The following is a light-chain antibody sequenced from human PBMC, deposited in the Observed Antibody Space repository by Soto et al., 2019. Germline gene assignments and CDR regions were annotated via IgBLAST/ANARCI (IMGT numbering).Light chain of an antibody. J-gene: IGKJ4*01. Sequence: ELVLTQSPATLSVSPGERATLSCRASQGVGSTLAWYQQEPGQAPRLLIYDASTRATGIPARFSGDGSGTEFTLTISSVQSDDFAVYYCQHYKTWPLTFGGGTRVEI. CDR1: QGVGST. V-gene: IGKV3-15*01. CDR3: QHYKTWPLT. CDR2: DAS.